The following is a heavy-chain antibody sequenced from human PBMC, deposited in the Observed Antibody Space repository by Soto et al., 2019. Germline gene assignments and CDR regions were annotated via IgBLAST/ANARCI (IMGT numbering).Heavy chain of an antibody. CDR3: ARERYSYGLYYFDY. V-gene: IGHV3-11*01. CDR2: ITSSGSTT. CDR1: GFTFSDYY. J-gene: IGHJ4*02. D-gene: IGHD5-18*01. Sequence: GSLRLSCAASGFTFSDYYMSWIRQAPGKGLEWVSSITSSGSTTYYTDSVKGRFTISRDNAKNSLYLQMNSLRAEDTAVYYCARERYSYGLYYFDYWGRGTLVTVSS.